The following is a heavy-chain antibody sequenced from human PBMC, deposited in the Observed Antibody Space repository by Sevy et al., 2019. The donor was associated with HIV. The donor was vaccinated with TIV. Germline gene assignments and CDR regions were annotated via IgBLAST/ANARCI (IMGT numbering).Heavy chain of an antibody. V-gene: IGHV4-59*01. D-gene: IGHD3-22*01. CDR3: ARGRYLDTSGLHFDN. J-gene: IGHJ4*02. Sequence: LLQASETLSLTCTVSGGSISNYYWSWIRQPPGKGLEWIGYIYYSGSTNYHPSLKSRVTLSVDTSKKQFSLKLTSVTAADTAVYYCARGRYLDTSGLHFDNWGQGTLVTVSS. CDR1: GGSISNYY. CDR2: IYYSGST.